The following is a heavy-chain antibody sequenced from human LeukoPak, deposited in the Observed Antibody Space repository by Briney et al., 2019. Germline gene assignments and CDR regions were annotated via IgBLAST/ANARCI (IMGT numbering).Heavy chain of an antibody. V-gene: IGHV3-33*01. CDR1: GFTFSSYG. D-gene: IGHD6-13*01. J-gene: IGHJ4*02. Sequence: PGRSLRLSCAASGFTFSSYGMHWVRQAPGKGLEWVAVIWYDGSNKYYADSVKGRFTISRDNSKNTLYLQMNSLRAEDTAVYYCAREGEYSSSWQTYYFDYWGQGTLVTVSS. CDR3: AREGEYSSSWQTYYFDY. CDR2: IWYDGSNK.